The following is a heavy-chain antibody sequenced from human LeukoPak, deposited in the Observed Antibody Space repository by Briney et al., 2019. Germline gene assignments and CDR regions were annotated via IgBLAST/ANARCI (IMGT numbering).Heavy chain of an antibody. J-gene: IGHJ6*02. V-gene: IGHV3-7*01. CDR1: GFSVSNYW. D-gene: IGHD3-10*01. CDR3: GRAMDV. Sequence: PGGSLRLSCAATGFSVSNYWMHWVRQAPGKGLEWVANIRQDGGEKYYVDSVKGRFTISRDNTKNSLYLQMNSLRAEDTAVYYCGRAMDVWGQGTTVTVSS. CDR2: IRQDGGEK.